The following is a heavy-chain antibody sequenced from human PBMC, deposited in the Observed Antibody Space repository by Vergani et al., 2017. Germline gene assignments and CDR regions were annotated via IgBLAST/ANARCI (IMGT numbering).Heavy chain of an antibody. J-gene: IGHJ4*02. CDR3: ARSSTHISGWDLDY. CDR2: IYSGGST. Sequence: EVQLVESGGGLVQPGGSLRLSCAASGFTVSSNYMSWVRQAPGKGLEWVSVIYSGGSTYYADSVKGRFTISRDNSKNTLYLQMNSLRAEDTAVYYCARSSTHISGWDLDYWGQGTLVTVSS. D-gene: IGHD6-19*01. CDR1: GFTVSSNY. V-gene: IGHV3-66*02.